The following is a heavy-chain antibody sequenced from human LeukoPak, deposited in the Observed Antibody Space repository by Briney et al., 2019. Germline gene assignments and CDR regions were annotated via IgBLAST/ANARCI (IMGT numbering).Heavy chain of an antibody. CDR1: GYTFTSYD. CDR2: MNPKSGNT. J-gene: IGHJ6*03. CDR3: ARGRYDFWSGYSVYYYYYMDV. Sequence: ASVKVSCKASGYTFTSYDINWVRQATGQGLEWMGWMNPKSGNTGYAQKFQGRVTMTRNTSISTAYMELSSLRSEDTAVYYCARGRYDFWSGYSVYYYYYMDVWGKGTTVTVSS. V-gene: IGHV1-8*01. D-gene: IGHD3-3*01.